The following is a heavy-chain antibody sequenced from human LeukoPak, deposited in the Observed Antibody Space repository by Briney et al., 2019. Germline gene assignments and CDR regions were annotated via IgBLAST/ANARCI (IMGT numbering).Heavy chain of an antibody. CDR2: ISSSGSTR. J-gene: IGHJ4*02. CDR3: AKERIGQWLPDY. V-gene: IGHV3-48*03. D-gene: IGHD6-19*01. CDR1: GFTFSSYE. Sequence: GGSLRLACAASGFTFSSYEMNWVRQAPGKGLEWVSYISSSGSTRYFADSVKGRLTISRDNSKNTLYLQMNSLRAEDTAVYYCAKERIGQWLPDYWGQGTLVTVSS.